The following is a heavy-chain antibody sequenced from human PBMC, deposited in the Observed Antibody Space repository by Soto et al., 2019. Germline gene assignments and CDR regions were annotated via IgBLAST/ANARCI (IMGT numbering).Heavy chain of an antibody. D-gene: IGHD6-6*01. CDR2: ISYDGSNK. Sequence: QVQLVESGRGVVQPGRSLRLSCAASGFTFSSYGMHWVRQAPGKGLEWVAVISYDGSNKYYADSVKGRFTISRDNSKNTLYLQMNSLRAEDTAVYYCAKDRLEYSSSSEGYWGQGTLVTVSS. CDR3: AKDRLEYSSSSEGY. CDR1: GFTFSSYG. J-gene: IGHJ4*02. V-gene: IGHV3-30*18.